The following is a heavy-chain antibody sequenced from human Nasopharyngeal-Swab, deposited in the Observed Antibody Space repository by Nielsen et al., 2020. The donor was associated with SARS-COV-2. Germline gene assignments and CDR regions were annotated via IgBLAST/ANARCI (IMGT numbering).Heavy chain of an antibody. J-gene: IGHJ5*01. CDR1: TGSFSDYY. CDR3: ARWGYDSSRWYAS. D-gene: IGHD5-12*01. CDR2: INHSGTT. V-gene: IGHV4-34*01. Sequence: SETLSLTCAVYTGSFSDYYWSWIRQPPGKGLEWIGEINHSGTTNYNPSLKSRVTISVDTSKNQFSLKLSSVTAADTAVYYCARWGYDSSRWYASWGQGSLVTVSS.